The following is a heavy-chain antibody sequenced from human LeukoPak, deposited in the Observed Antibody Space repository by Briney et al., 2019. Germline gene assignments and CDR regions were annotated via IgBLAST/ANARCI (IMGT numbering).Heavy chain of an antibody. J-gene: IGHJ6*02. CDR3: ARMGYDTFYGMDV. V-gene: IGHV4-59*01. CDR1: GGSISSYY. Sequence: PSETLSLTCTVSGGSISSYYRSWIRQPPGKGLEWIGYIYYSGSTNYNPSLKSRVAISVDTSKNQFSLKLSSVTAADTAVYYCARMGYDTFYGMDVWGQGTTVTVSS. CDR2: IYYSGST. D-gene: IGHD3-22*01.